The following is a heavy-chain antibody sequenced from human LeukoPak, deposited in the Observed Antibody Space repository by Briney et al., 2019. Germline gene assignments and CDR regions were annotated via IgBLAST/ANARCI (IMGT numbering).Heavy chain of an antibody. CDR2: IYHSGST. V-gene: IGHV4-30-2*01. CDR3: ARLTTNDWYFDL. CDR1: GGSISSGGYS. D-gene: IGHD2/OR15-2a*01. J-gene: IGHJ2*01. Sequence: PSQTLSLTCAVSGGSISSGGYSWSWIRQPPGKGLEWIGSIYHSGSTYYNPSLKSRVTISVDRSKNQFSLNLSSVTAADTAVYYCARLTTNDWYFDLWGRGTLVTVSS.